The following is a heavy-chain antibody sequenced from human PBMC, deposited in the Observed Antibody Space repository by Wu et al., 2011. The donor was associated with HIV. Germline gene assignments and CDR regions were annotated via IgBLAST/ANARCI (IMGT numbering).Heavy chain of an antibody. CDR1: GYTFTSYY. CDR2: INPSGGST. D-gene: IGHD2-2*01. V-gene: IGHV1-46*01. CDR3: ARGGSVEGYCSSTKCYYGMDV. J-gene: IGHJ6*02. Sequence: QVQLVQSGAEVKKPGASVKVSCKASGYTFTSYYMHWVRQAPGQGLEWMGIINPSGGSTSHAQKFQGRVTVTRDTSTSTVYMEVSSLRSEDTAVYYCARGGSVEGYCSSTKCYYGMDVWGQGTTVTVSS.